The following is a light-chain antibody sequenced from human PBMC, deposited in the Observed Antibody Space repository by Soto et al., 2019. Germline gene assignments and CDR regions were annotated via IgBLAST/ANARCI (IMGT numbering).Light chain of an antibody. CDR1: QSVSSSY. V-gene: IGKV3-20*01. Sequence: EIVLTQSPGTVSLSPGERATLSCRASQSVSSSYLAWYQQKPGQAPRLLIYGASNRATDIPDRFSGRGSGTDFTLTISRLEPEDFAVYYCQQYGSSPPSSTFGQGTRLEIK. CDR3: QQYGSSPPSST. J-gene: IGKJ5*01. CDR2: GAS.